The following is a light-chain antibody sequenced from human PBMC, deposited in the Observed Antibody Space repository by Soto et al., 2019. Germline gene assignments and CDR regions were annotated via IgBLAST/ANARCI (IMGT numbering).Light chain of an antibody. V-gene: IGKV1-5*01. CDR2: DAS. CDR3: QQYATYAMYT. CDR1: QNIRNW. Sequence: DIQMTQSPSTLSTSVGDRVSITCRASQNIRNWLAWYQQKPGKAPKLLIYDASRLESGVPSRFSGSGSGTEFTLSISSLQPDDFATYYCQQYATYAMYTFGQGTKLEI. J-gene: IGKJ2*01.